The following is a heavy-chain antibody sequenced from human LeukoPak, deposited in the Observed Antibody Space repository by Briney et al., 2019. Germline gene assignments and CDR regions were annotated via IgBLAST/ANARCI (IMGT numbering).Heavy chain of an antibody. CDR3: ARGSGHSSIS. V-gene: IGHV3-48*03. CDR1: GFTLSTSE. J-gene: IGHJ4*02. CDR2: ISSGGSTI. D-gene: IGHD1-26*01. Sequence: PGGSLRLSCAASGFTLSTSEMSWVRQAPGKGLGWGIYISSGGSTINYAASVKGRFPISRDNAKNPLYLRISSRRAEDTAVYCCARGSGHSSISWGQGTLVTVCS.